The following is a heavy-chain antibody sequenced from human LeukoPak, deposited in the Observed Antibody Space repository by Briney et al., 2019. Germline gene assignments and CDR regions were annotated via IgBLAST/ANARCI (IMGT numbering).Heavy chain of an antibody. V-gene: IGHV3-43*01. J-gene: IGHJ1*01. CDR3: AKADGGDYAHFQR. Sequence: HTGGSLRLSCAASGFTFNDYTMHWVRQAPGKGLEWVSLISWNGGSTHYADSVKGRFTISRDNSKNSLFLQMHSLRTEDTALYYCAKADGGDYAHFQRWGQGTPVTVSS. CDR1: GFTFNDYT. CDR2: ISWNGGST. D-gene: IGHD4-17*01.